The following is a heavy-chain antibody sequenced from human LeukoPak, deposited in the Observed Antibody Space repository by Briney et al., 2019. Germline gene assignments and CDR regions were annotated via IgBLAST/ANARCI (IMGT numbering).Heavy chain of an antibody. D-gene: IGHD5-12*01. V-gene: IGHV4-34*01. J-gene: IGHJ4*02. CDR2: ISHSGST. CDR1: GGSFSGYY. Sequence: PSETLSLTCAVYGGSFSGYYWSWIRQPPGKGLEWIGEISHSGSTNYNPSLKSRVTISVDTSKNQFSLKLTSVTAADTAVYYCARGGDIVATFRFDYWGQGTLVTVSS. CDR3: ARGGDIVATFRFDY.